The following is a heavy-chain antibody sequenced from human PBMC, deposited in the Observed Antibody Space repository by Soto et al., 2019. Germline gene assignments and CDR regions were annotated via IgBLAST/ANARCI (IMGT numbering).Heavy chain of an antibody. J-gene: IGHJ6*02. Sequence: QVQLQESGPGLVKPSQTLSLTCTVSGGSISSGDYYWSWIRQPPGKGLEWIGYIYYSGSTYYNPSLKSRVTISVDTSKNQFSLKLSSVTAADTAVYYCARGEGGYPNYYYGMDVWGQGTTVTVSS. CDR3: ARGEGGYPNYYYGMDV. CDR1: GGSISSGDYY. D-gene: IGHD3-22*01. V-gene: IGHV4-30-4*01. CDR2: IYYSGST.